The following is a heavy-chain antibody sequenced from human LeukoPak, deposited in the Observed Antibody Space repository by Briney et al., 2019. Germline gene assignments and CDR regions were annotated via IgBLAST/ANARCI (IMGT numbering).Heavy chain of an antibody. CDR2: ISGSGGST. D-gene: IGHD3-22*01. CDR1: GFTFSSYA. CDR3: AKDPYYDSSGTFDY. J-gene: IGHJ4*02. Sequence: GGSLRLSCAASGFTFSSYAMSWVRQAPGKGLEWVSAISGSGGSTYYADSVKGRFTISGDNSKNTLYLQMNSLRAEDTAIYYCAKDPYYDSSGTFDYWGQGTLVTVSS. V-gene: IGHV3-23*01.